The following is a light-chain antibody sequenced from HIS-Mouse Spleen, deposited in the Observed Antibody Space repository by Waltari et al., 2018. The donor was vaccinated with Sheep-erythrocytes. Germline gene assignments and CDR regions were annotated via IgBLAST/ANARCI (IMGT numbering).Light chain of an antibody. CDR3: QQSYSTPPLT. J-gene: IGKJ4*01. CDR1: QSISSY. V-gene: IGKV1-39*01. CDR2: AAS. Sequence: DIQMTQSPSSLSASVGDRVTITSRASQSISSYLNWYQQKPGKAPKRLIYAASSLQSGVPSRFSGSGSGTDFTLTISSLQPEDFATYYCQQSYSTPPLTFGGGTKVEIK.